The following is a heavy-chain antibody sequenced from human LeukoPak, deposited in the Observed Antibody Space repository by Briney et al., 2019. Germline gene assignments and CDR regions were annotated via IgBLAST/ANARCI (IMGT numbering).Heavy chain of an antibody. CDR3: ARKQGGTMYDV. CDR2: FYSGGSA. J-gene: IGHJ4*02. D-gene: IGHD1-7*01. Sequence: SETLSLTCIVPGGSISSSNYYWAWIRQPPGKGLEWIGTFYSGGSAYYNPSLTSRVSISKDTSDNQFPLRLYSVTAADTAVYYCARKQGGTMYDVWGQGTQVTVSS. V-gene: IGHV4-39*06. CDR1: GGSISSSNYY.